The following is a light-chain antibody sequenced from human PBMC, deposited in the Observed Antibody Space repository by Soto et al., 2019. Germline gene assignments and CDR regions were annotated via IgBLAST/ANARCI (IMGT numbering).Light chain of an antibody. CDR1: RSVDTN. V-gene: IGKV3-15*01. CDR3: QQYNSWPPLT. Sequence: ELVLTQSPATLSVSLGDRATLSCRASRSVDTNLAWYQQKPGQAPRLLIYGASTRATGIPARFSGSGSGTEFTLTISSLQSEYFAVCYCQQYNSWPPLTFGGGTKVEIK. J-gene: IGKJ4*01. CDR2: GAS.